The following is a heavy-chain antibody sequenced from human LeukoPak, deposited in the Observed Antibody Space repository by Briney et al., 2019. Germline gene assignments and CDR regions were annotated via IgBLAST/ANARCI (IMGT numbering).Heavy chain of an antibody. Sequence: GSLRLSCAASGFTFSNAWMTWVRQPPGKGLEWIGEINHSGSTNYNPSLKSRVTISVDTSKNQFSLKLSSVTAADTAVYYCARAASPAAGSLDYWGQGTLVTVSS. J-gene: IGHJ4*02. V-gene: IGHV4-34*01. CDR3: ARAASPAAGSLDY. CDR2: INHSGST. D-gene: IGHD6-13*01. CDR1: GFTFSNAW.